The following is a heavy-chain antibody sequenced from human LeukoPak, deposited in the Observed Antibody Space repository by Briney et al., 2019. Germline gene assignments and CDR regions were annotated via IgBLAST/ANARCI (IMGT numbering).Heavy chain of an antibody. D-gene: IGHD3-22*01. CDR3: ASIYGSSGYSDY. CDR1: GFTFSDYN. V-gene: IGHV3-30-3*01. Sequence: GRSLRLSCAASGFTFSDYNMHWVRQAPGKGLDWVALMSPDGNKKYYADSVKGRFTISRDNAKNSLYLQMNSLRAEDTAVYYCASIYGSSGYSDYWGQGTLVTVSS. J-gene: IGHJ4*02. CDR2: MSPDGNKK.